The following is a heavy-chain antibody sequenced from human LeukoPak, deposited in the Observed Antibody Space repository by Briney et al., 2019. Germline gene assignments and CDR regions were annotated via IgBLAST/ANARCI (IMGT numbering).Heavy chain of an antibody. V-gene: IGHV4-39*01. J-gene: IGHJ4*02. Sequence: SETLSLTCTVSGGSISSSSYYWGWIRQPPGKGLEWIGIIYYSGSTSYNPSLKSRVTISIDTSKNQFSLKLSSVTAADTAVYYCAGPLLTYYSDSSAYSWGQGALVTVSS. CDR3: AGPLLTYYSDSSAYS. CDR1: GGSISSSSYY. CDR2: IYYSGST. D-gene: IGHD3-22*01.